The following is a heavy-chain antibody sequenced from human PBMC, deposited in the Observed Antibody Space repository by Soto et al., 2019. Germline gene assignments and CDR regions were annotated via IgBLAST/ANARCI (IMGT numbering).Heavy chain of an antibody. CDR3: ASGIAVAGTGNFDY. CDR2: INHSGST. CDR1: GGSFSGYY. Sequence: PSETLSLTCAVYGGSFSGYYWSWIRQPPGKGLEWIGEINHSGSTNYNPSLKSRVTISVDTSKNQFSLKLSSVTAADTAVYYCASGIAVAGTGNFDYWGQGTLVTVSS. V-gene: IGHV4-34*01. J-gene: IGHJ4*02. D-gene: IGHD6-19*01.